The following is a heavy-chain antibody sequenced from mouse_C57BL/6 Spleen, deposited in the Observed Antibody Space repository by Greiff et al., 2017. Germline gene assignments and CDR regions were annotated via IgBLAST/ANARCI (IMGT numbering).Heavy chain of an antibody. V-gene: IGHV3-6*01. J-gene: IGHJ4*01. CDR2: ISYDGSN. Sequence: EVKLMESGPGLVKPSQSLSLTCSVTGYSITSGYYWNWIRQFPGNKLEWMGYISYDGSNNYNPSLKNRISITRDTSKNQFFLKLNSVTTEDTATYYCARVDYDVDYYAMDYWGQGTSVTVSS. D-gene: IGHD2-4*01. CDR1: GYSITSGYY. CDR3: ARVDYDVDYYAMDY.